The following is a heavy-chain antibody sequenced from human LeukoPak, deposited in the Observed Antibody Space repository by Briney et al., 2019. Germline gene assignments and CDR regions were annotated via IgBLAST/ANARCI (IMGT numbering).Heavy chain of an antibody. CDR3: ATHGESTRKFDY. Sequence: IPSETLSLTCAVYGGSFSGYYWSWIRQPPGKGLEWIGEINHSGSTNYNPSLKSRVTISVDTSKNQFSLKLSSVTAADTAMYYCATHGESTRKFDYWGQGTLVTVSS. CDR1: GGSFSGYY. D-gene: IGHD3-10*01. CDR2: INHSGST. J-gene: IGHJ4*02. V-gene: IGHV4-34*01.